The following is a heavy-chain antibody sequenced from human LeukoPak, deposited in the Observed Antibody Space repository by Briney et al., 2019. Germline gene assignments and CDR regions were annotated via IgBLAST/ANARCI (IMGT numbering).Heavy chain of an antibody. Sequence: SQTLSLTCTVSGGSISSSSYYWGWIRQPPGKGLEWIGSIYYSGSTYYNPSLKSRVTISVDTSKNQFSLKLSSVTAADTAVYYCARWNLVVPAARIYYFDYWGQGTLVTVSS. J-gene: IGHJ4*02. V-gene: IGHV4-39*07. D-gene: IGHD2-2*01. CDR2: IYYSGST. CDR1: GGSISSSSYY. CDR3: ARWNLVVPAARIYYFDY.